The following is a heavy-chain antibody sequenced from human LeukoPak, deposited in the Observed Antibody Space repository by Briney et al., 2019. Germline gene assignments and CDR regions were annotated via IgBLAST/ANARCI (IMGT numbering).Heavy chain of an antibody. Sequence: PGGSLRLSCAASGFTFDDYAMHWVRQAPGKGLEWVSLISGDGGSTYYADSVKGRFTISRDNSKNSLYLQMNSLRTEDTALYYCAKDIDSSGYYDGNWFDPWGQGTLVTVSS. CDR3: AKDIDSSGYYDGNWFDP. V-gene: IGHV3-43*02. J-gene: IGHJ5*02. CDR2: ISGDGGST. CDR1: GFTFDDYA. D-gene: IGHD3-22*01.